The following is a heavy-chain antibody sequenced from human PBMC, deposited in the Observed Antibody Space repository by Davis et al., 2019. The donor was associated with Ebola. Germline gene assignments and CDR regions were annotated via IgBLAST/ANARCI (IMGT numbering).Heavy chain of an antibody. V-gene: IGHV1-18*01. CDR3: ARVITMIVPGWFDP. CDR1: GYTFTSYD. Sequence: ASVKVSCKASGYTFTSYDINWVRQAPGQGLEWMGWISAYNGNTNYAQKLQGRVTMTTDTSTSTAYMALRSLRSDDTAVYYCARVITMIVPGWFDPWGQGTLVTVSS. CDR2: ISAYNGNT. D-gene: IGHD3-22*01. J-gene: IGHJ5*02.